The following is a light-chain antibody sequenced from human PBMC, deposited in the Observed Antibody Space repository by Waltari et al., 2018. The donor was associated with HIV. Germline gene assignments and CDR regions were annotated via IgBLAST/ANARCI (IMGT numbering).Light chain of an antibody. CDR3: AAWDDSLSGYV. CDR1: SSSIGSNY. Sequence: QSVLTPPPSASGTPGQRVTIPCSGSSSSIGSNYVYWYQQLPGTAPKRLIYRNNQRPSGVPDRFSGSKSGTSASLAISGLRYEDEADYYCAAWDDSLSGYVFGTGTKVTVL. J-gene: IGLJ1*01. V-gene: IGLV1-47*01. CDR2: RNN.